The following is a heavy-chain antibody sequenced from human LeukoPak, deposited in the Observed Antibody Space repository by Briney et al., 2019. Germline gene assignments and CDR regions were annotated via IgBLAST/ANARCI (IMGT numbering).Heavy chain of an antibody. Sequence: AGGSLRLSCAASGFTFSSYAMSWVRQAPGKGLEWVSGIRSSGGSTYYADSVKGRFTISRDNSKNTVSLQMNSLRAEDTAVYYCANLPLWFGELLSLKHFDYWGQGTLVTVSS. D-gene: IGHD3-10*01. CDR3: ANLPLWFGELLSLKHFDY. J-gene: IGHJ4*02. CDR2: IRSSGGST. V-gene: IGHV3-23*01. CDR1: GFTFSSYA.